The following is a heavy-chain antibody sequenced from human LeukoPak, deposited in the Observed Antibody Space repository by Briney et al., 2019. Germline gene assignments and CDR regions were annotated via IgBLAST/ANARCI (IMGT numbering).Heavy chain of an antibody. Sequence: PSETLSLTCTVSGGSISSSSYYWGWIRQPPGKGLEWIGSIYYSGSTYYNPSLKSRVTISVDTSKNRFSPKLSSVTAADTAVYYCARGPYFLPMYSSSWYVDYWGQGTLVTVSS. CDR1: GGSISSSSYY. V-gene: IGHV4-39*01. J-gene: IGHJ4*02. CDR3: ARGPYFLPMYSSSWYVDY. D-gene: IGHD6-13*01. CDR2: IYYSGST.